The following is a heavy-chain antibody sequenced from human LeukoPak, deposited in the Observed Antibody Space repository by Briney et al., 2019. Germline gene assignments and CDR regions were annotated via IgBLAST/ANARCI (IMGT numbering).Heavy chain of an antibody. V-gene: IGHV3-30-3*01. CDR3: ARGDRPDGNDAFDI. CDR2: ISHHVNVK. Sequence: GGSLRLSCAASGFDFQNHVIHWVRQVPGKGLEWVAVISHHVNVKFYADSVKGRLTISRDNSAKTVYLHMNSLRTEDAAVYYCARGDRPDGNDAFDIWGQGTMVTVSS. D-gene: IGHD1-14*01. CDR1: GFDFQNHV. J-gene: IGHJ3*02.